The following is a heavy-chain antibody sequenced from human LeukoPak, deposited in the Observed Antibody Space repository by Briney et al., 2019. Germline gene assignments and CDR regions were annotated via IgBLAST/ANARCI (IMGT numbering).Heavy chain of an antibody. CDR1: GGTLSSYA. CDR3: ATVDSYGSARFDP. CDR2: IIPILGIA. D-gene: IGHD3-10*01. V-gene: IGHV1-69*04. J-gene: IGHJ5*02. Sequence: SVKVSCKASGGTLSSYAISWVRQAPGQGLEWMGRIIPILGIANYAQKFQGRVTIAADKSTSTAYMELSSLRSEDTAVYYCATVDSYGSARFDPWGQGTLVTVSS.